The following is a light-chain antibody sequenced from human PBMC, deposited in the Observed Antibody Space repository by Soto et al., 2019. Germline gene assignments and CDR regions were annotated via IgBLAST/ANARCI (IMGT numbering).Light chain of an antibody. Sequence: EIVLTQSPATLSLSPGERATLSCGASQSVSGYLAWYQQKPGRAPRLVIYDASSRATGIPDRFSGSGSGTDFTLTISRLEPEDSAVYYCQQYGSTPRTFGQGTKVEIK. CDR3: QQYGSTPRT. J-gene: IGKJ1*01. V-gene: IGKV3D-20*01. CDR2: DAS. CDR1: QSVSGY.